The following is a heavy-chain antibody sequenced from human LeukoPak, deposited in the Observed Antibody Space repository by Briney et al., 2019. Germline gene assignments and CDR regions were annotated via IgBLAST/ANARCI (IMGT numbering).Heavy chain of an antibody. Sequence: SETLSLTCTVSGGSMSSGGYYWSWIRQHPGKGLEWIGYIYYSGTTYYNPSLKSRCTISVDTSKNQFSLKLSPVTAADTAVYYCARRFHDAFDIWGQGTMVTVST. J-gene: IGHJ3*02. D-gene: IGHD2-21*01. CDR2: IYYSGTT. CDR1: GGSMSSGGYY. V-gene: IGHV4-31*03. CDR3: ARRFHDAFDI.